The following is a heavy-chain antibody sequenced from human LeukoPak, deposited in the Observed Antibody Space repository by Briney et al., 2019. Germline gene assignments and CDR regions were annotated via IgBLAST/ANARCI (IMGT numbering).Heavy chain of an antibody. Sequence: AGGSLRLSCAASGFNFSTFAMLWVRQPRGKGLEWVSSIFPSGGELHYADSVRGRFTISRDNSKIPPYLQMNSRRAEDPAVYYCARARQLLGNPFEYFDCWRQGTLVTVPS. CDR2: IFPSGGEL. CDR1: GFNFSTFA. V-gene: IGHV3-23*01. CDR3: ARARQLLGNPFEYFDC. D-gene: IGHD6-19*01. J-gene: IGHJ4*02.